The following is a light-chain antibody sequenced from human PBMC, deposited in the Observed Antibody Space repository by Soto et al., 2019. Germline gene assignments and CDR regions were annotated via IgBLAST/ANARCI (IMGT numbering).Light chain of an antibody. Sequence: QSVLTQPPSMSASPGQMVTISCSGGSSNIGSNYVYWYQQFPGAAPRLLIYTNNKRSSGVPERFSGSKSGTSASLAISGLRSEDEADYYCAAWDDSRSGFWLFGGGTKVTVL. CDR3: AAWDDSRSGFWL. J-gene: IGLJ3*02. CDR1: SSNIGSNY. CDR2: TNN. V-gene: IGLV1-47*02.